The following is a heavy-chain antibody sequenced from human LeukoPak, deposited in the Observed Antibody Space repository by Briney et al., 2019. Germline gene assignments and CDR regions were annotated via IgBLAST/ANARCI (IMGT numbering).Heavy chain of an antibody. V-gene: IGHV3-7*01. CDR2: IKQDGSEK. J-gene: IGHJ4*02. D-gene: IGHD3-22*01. CDR3: AKSGGSSGKALGY. CDR1: GFTFSSYW. Sequence: PGGSLRLSCAASGFTFSSYWMSWVRQAPGKGLEWVANIKQDGSEKYYVDSVKGRFTISRDNAKNSLYLQMNSLRAEDTAVYYCAKSGGSSGKALGYWGQGTLVTVSS.